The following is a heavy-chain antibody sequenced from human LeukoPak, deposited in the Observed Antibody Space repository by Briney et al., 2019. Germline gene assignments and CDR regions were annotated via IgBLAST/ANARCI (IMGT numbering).Heavy chain of an antibody. Sequence: PGRSLRLSCAASGFTFSTYTMHWVRQAPGKGLEWVAVISYDGSSKYYADSVKGRFTISRDNSKNTLYLQMNSLRAEDTAVYYCARGGRGWYVPLDYWGQGTLVTVSS. CDR2: ISYDGSSK. V-gene: IGHV3-30*04. CDR3: ARGGRGWYVPLDY. J-gene: IGHJ4*02. D-gene: IGHD6-19*01. CDR1: GFTFSTYT.